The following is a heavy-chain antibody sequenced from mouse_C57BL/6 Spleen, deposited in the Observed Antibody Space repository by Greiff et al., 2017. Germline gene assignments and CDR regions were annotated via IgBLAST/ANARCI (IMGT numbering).Heavy chain of an antibody. CDR2: ISDGGSYT. CDR1: GFTFSSYA. V-gene: IGHV5-4*01. J-gene: IGHJ4*01. CDR3: ARDLPIQENAMDY. Sequence: EVKLVESGGGLVKPGGSLKLSCAASGFTFSSYAMSWVRQTPEKRLEWVATISDGGSYTYYPDNVKGRFTISRDNAKNNLYLQMSHLKSEDTAMYYCARDLPIQENAMDYWGQGTSVTVSS. D-gene: IGHD6-1*01.